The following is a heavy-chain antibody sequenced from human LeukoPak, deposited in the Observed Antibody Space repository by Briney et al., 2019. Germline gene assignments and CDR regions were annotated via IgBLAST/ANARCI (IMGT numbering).Heavy chain of an antibody. CDR1: GFAFSSYA. CDR3: AKFWPAWSEYYYDSSGYPYYFDY. CDR2: ISGSGGST. J-gene: IGHJ4*02. V-gene: IGHV3-23*01. Sequence: GGSLRLSCAASGFAFSSYAMSWVRQAPGKGLEWVSAISGSGGSTYYADSVKGRFTISRDNSKNTLYLQMNSLRAEDTAVYYCAKFWPAWSEYYYDSSGYPYYFDYWGQGTLVTVSS. D-gene: IGHD3-22*01.